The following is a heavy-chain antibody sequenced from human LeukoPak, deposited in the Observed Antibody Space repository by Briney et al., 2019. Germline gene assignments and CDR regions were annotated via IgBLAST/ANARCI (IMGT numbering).Heavy chain of an antibody. CDR3: ARRESTNNYYYSGMDV. D-gene: IGHD1/OR15-1a*01. CDR2: INGYGTIT. V-gene: IGHV3-74*01. CDR1: GFTFSSYW. Sequence: GGSLRLSCAASGFTFSSYWMHRVRQAPGKGLVWLSRINGYGTITTYADSVQGRLTISRDNAQNTLYLQIDSLRAEDTAVYYCARRESTNNYYYSGMDVWGQGTTATVSS. J-gene: IGHJ6*02.